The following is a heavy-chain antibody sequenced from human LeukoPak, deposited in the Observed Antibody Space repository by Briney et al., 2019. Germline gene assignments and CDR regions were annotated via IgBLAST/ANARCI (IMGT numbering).Heavy chain of an antibody. D-gene: IGHD3-10*01. J-gene: IGHJ4*02. V-gene: IGHV1-18*01. CDR2: ISAYNGNT. CDR3: ARELWFGESRPDY. Sequence: GASVKVSCKTSGYTFNTYGLSWVRQAPGQGLEWMGWISAYNGNTNYAQKLQGRVTMTTDTSTSTAYMELRSLRSDDAAVYYCARELWFGESRPDYWGQGTLVTVSS. CDR1: GYTFNTYG.